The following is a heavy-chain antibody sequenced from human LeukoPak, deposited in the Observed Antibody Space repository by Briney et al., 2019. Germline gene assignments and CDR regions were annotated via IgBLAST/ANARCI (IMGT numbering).Heavy chain of an antibody. CDR1: GFTFSSYA. D-gene: IGHD3-22*01. Sequence: GGSLRLSCAASGFTFSSYAMSWVRQAAGKGLEWVSAISGSGGSTYYADSVKGRFTISRDNSKNTLYLQMNSLRAEDTAVYYCAKKSMIVVVLSAFDIWGQGTMVTVSS. CDR2: ISGSGGST. J-gene: IGHJ3*02. CDR3: AKKSMIVVVLSAFDI. V-gene: IGHV3-23*01.